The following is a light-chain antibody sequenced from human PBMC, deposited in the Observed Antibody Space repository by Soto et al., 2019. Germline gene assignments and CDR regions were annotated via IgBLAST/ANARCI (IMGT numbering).Light chain of an antibody. J-gene: IGLJ1*01. V-gene: IGLV2-14*03. CDR3: TSYSSSSTPYV. CDR2: DVT. CDR1: SNDVGNYNF. Sequence: QSVLTQPASVSGSPGQSITISCTGTSNDVGNYNFVSWYQQHPGKAPKLMIYDVTDRPSGVSNRFSASKSGNTASLTISGLQAEDEADYYCTSYSSSSTPYVFGTGTKVTVL.